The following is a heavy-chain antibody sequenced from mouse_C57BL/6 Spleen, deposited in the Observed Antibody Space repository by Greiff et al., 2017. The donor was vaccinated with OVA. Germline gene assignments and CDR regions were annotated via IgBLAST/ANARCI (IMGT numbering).Heavy chain of an antibody. D-gene: IGHD2-4*01. CDR1: GYTFTDYE. V-gene: IGHV1-15*01. Sequence: QVQLQQSGAELVRPGASVTLSCKASGYTFTDYEMHWVKQTPVHGLEWIGAIDPETGGTAYNQKFKGKAILTSDKSSITAYMELRRLTSEDSAVYYCTRGGLRRFWYFDVWGTGTTVTVSS. CDR2: IDPETGGT. J-gene: IGHJ1*03. CDR3: TRGGLRRFWYFDV.